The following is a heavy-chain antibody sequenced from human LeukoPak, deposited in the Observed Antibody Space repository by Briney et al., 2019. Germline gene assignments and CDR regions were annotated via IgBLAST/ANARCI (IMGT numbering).Heavy chain of an antibody. CDR3: VRDGEGVAISVNYWFDP. D-gene: IGHD3-10*01. V-gene: IGHV1-8*01. CDR1: GYTFTSYD. J-gene: IGHJ5*02. CDR2: MNPNSGNT. Sequence: PGASVKVSCKASGYTFTSYDINWVRQATGQGLEWMGWMNPNSGNTGYAQKFQGRVTMTRDTSISTAYMELRDLTSEDTAVYYCVRDGEGVAISVNYWFDPWGQGTLVTVSS.